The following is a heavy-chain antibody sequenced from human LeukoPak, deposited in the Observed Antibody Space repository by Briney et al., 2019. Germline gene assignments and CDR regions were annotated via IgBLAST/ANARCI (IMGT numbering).Heavy chain of an antibody. CDR1: GGSISSGGYY. J-gene: IGHJ6*03. CDR3: ARGSYDFWSGYYTGSYYYYYMDV. CDR2: IYYSGST. V-gene: IGHV4-31*03. Sequence: PSQTLSLTCTVSGGSISSGGYYWSWIRQHPGKGLEWIGYIYYSGSTYYNPSLKSRVTISVDTSKNQFSLKLSSVTAADTAVYHCARGSYDFWSGYYTGSYYYYYMDVWGKGTTVTVSS. D-gene: IGHD3-3*01.